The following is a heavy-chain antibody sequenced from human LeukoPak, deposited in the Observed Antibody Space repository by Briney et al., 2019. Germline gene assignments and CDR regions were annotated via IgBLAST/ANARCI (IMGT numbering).Heavy chain of an antibody. CDR3: ARDGSDYADYYYYYYMDV. D-gene: IGHD5-12*01. CDR2: IHSSGST. V-gene: IGHV4-4*07. J-gene: IGHJ6*03. CDR1: GGSISSYY. Sequence: PSETLSLTCTVSGGSISSYYWSWIRQPAGKGLKWIGRIHSSGSTNYNPSLKSRVTMSVDTSKNQFSLKLSSVTAADTAVYYCARDGSDYADYYYYYYMDVWGKGTTVTVSS.